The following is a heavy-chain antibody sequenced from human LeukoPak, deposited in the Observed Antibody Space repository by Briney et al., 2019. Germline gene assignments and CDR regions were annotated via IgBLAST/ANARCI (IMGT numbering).Heavy chain of an antibody. CDR1: GYTFTSYG. J-gene: IGHJ4*02. CDR3: ARDPLDTAMADFDY. V-gene: IGHV1-18*01. CDR2: ISAYNGNP. Sequence: GASVKVSCKASGYTFTSYGISWVRQAPGQGLEWMGWISAYNGNPNYAQTLQGRVTMTTDTSTSTAYMDLRGVRSDDTAVYYCARDPLDTAMADFDYWGQGTLVTVSS. D-gene: IGHD5-18*01.